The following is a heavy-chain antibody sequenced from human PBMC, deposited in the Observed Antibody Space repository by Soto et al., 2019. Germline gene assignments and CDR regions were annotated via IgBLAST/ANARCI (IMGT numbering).Heavy chain of an antibody. J-gene: IGHJ6*02. CDR1: GDTFTGYY. D-gene: IGHD3-9*01. CDR2: INPNSGGT. V-gene: IGHV1-2*04. CDR3: ARGRTELRYRNYYYYALDS. Sequence: ASVKVSCKASGDTFTGYYMHWVRQAPGQGLEWMGWINPNSGGTNYAQKFQGWVTMTRDTSISTAYMELSRLRSDDTAVYYCARGRTELRYRNYYYYALDSWGQGTKVTAP.